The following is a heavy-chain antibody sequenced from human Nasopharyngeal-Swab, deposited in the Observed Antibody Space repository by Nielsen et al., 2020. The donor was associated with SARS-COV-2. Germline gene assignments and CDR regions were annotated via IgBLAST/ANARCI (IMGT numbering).Heavy chain of an antibody. CDR2: ISYDGSNK. CDR3: ARAVYSSSYDSDAFDI. J-gene: IGHJ3*02. Sequence: GGSLRLSCAASGFTFSSYAMHWVRQAPGKGLEWVAVISYDGSNKYYADSVKGRFTISRDNSKNTLYLQMNSLRAEDTAVYYCARAVYSSSYDSDAFDIWGQGTMVTVSS. CDR1: GFTFSSYA. D-gene: IGHD6-13*01. V-gene: IGHV3-30-3*01.